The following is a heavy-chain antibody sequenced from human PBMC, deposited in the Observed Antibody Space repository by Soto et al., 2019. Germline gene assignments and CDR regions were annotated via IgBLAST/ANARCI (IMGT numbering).Heavy chain of an antibody. CDR3: AFLYYYDSRGSDAFDI. CDR2: ISSSGSTI. J-gene: IGHJ3*02. Sequence: GGSLRLSCAASGFTFSDYYMSWIRQAPGKGLEWVSYISSSGSTIYYADSVKGRFTISRDNAKNSLYLQMNSLRAEDTAVYYCAFLYYYDSRGSDAFDIWGQGTMVTVSS. D-gene: IGHD3-22*01. CDR1: GFTFSDYY. V-gene: IGHV3-11*01.